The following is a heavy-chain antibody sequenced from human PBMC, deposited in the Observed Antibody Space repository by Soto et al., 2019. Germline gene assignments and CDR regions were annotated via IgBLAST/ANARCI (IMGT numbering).Heavy chain of an antibody. V-gene: IGHV3-15*01. J-gene: IGHJ6*03. CDR3: TTERWELPYYYYMDV. CDR2: IKSKTDGGTT. Sequence: GGSLRLSCAASGFTFSNAWMSWVRQAPGKGLEWVGRIKSKTDGGTTDYAAPVKGRFTISRDDSKNTLYLQMNSLKTEDTAVYYCTTERWELPYYYYMDVWGKGTTVTVSS. CDR1: GFTFSNAW. D-gene: IGHD1-26*01.